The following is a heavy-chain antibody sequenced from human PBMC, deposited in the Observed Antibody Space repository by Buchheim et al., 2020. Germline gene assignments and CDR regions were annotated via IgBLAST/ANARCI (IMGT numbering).Heavy chain of an antibody. CDR1: GFTFSSCV. Sequence: DVQLLESGGGLVQPGGSLRLSCAASGFTFSSCVMSWVRQAPGKGLEWVSSISGSGGSTYYTDSVKGRFTISRDSSKSTLFLQMTSLRDEDTAIYFCAKSPSDSYNFFDHWGQGTL. J-gene: IGHJ4*02. CDR2: ISGSGGST. V-gene: IGHV3-23*01. D-gene: IGHD3-22*01. CDR3: AKSPSDSYNFFDH.